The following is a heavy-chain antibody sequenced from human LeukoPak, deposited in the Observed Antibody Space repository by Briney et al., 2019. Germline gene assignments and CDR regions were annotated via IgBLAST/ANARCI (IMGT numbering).Heavy chain of an antibody. CDR1: GFTFDDYT. Sequence: HAGGSLRLSCAASGFTFDDYTMHWVRQAPGKGLEWVSLVSSDGGTTNYADSVKGRFTISRDNSKSSLYLQMDSLRGEDTALYYCAGAYSAYDPPDYWGQGTLVTVSS. D-gene: IGHD5-12*01. CDR2: VSSDGGTT. CDR3: AGAYSAYDPPDY. V-gene: IGHV3-43*01. J-gene: IGHJ4*02.